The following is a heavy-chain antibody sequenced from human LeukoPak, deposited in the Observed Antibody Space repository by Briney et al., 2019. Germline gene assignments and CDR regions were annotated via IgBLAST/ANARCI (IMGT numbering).Heavy chain of an antibody. Sequence: GGSLRLSCAASGFTFRNYAMTWVRHAPGKGLEWVSTVRGSGDSTFYADSVKGRFTISRDNSRNTLYLQMSSLRAEDTAVYYCAKGGFFSSFDPWGQGTLVTVSS. CDR2: VRGSGDST. D-gene: IGHD3-16*01. V-gene: IGHV3-23*01. CDR3: AKGGFFSSFDP. CDR1: GFTFRNYA. J-gene: IGHJ5*02.